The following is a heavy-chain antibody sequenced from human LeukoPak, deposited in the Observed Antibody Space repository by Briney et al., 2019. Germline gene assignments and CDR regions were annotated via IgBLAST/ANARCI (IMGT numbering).Heavy chain of an antibody. CDR3: AKDLYYGDYSDY. V-gene: IGHV3-23*01. CDR2: ISGSGGST. Sequence: GGSLRLSCAASGFTFSSYAMSWVRQAPGKGLEWVSAISGSGGSTYYADSVKGRFTNSRDNSKNTLYLQMNSRRAEDTAVYYCAKDLYYGDYSDYWGQGTLVTVSS. CDR1: GFTFSSYA. D-gene: IGHD4-17*01. J-gene: IGHJ4*02.